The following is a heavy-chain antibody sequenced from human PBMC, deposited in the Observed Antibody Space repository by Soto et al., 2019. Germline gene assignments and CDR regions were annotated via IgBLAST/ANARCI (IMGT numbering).Heavy chain of an antibody. CDR1: GGSFSGYY. CDR3: ARARHRRIAVAGGYSGFDP. D-gene: IGHD6-19*01. CDR2: INHSGST. J-gene: IGHJ5*02. V-gene: IGHV4-34*01. Sequence: QVQLQQWGAGLLKPSETLSLTCAVYGGSFSGYYWSWIRQPPGKGLEWIGEINHSGSTNYNPSLKSRVTISVDTSKNQFSLKLSSVTAADTAVYHCARARHRRIAVAGGYSGFDPWGQGTLVTVSS.